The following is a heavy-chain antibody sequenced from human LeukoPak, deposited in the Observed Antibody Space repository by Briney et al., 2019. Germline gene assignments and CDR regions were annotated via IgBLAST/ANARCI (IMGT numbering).Heavy chain of an antibody. CDR2: IYSSGST. CDR1: GFTFSSYS. CDR3: AGGDMVRGVDY. V-gene: IGHV4-59*01. Sequence: PGGSLRLSCAASGFTFSSYSMNWVRQPPGKGLEWIGRIYSSGSTNYNPSLKSRVTILVDTSKNQFSLKLSSVTAADTAVYYCAGGDMVRGVDYWGQGTLVTVSS. J-gene: IGHJ4*02. D-gene: IGHD3-10*01.